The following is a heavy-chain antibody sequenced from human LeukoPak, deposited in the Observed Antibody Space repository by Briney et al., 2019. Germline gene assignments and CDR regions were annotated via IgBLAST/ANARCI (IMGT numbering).Heavy chain of an antibody. CDR1: GNSLSELS. CDR2: FDPEEAKM. J-gene: IGHJ4*02. Sequence: VASVKVSCKVSGNSLSELSIQWVREAPGKGLECMGGFDPEEAKMVYAENFQGRVTMTEDTSTQTAYMELSGPTSDDTAVYYCTTRSGDFWSGFVNWGQGTLVTVSS. V-gene: IGHV1-24*01. CDR3: TTRSGDFWSGFVN. D-gene: IGHD3-3*01.